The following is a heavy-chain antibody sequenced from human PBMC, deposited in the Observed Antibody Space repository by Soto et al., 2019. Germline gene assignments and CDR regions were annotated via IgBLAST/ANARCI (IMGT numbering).Heavy chain of an antibody. CDR1: GFTFSNYE. V-gene: IGHV3-48*03. J-gene: IGHJ4*02. CDR3: ARESIGCGGDCLEE. D-gene: IGHD2-21*02. CDR2: IDTSGDAM. Sequence: GGSLRLSCSVSGFTFSNYEWNWVRQAPGKGLEWVSYIDTSGDAMFYADSVKGRFAVSRDNTMNSLYLQMNSLRAEDTAAYYCARESIGCGGDCLEEWGQGTLVTV.